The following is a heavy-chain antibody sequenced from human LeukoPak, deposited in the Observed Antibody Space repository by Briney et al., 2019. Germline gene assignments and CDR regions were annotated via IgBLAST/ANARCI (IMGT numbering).Heavy chain of an antibody. Sequence: PSETLSLTCTVSGGSISSSSYYWGWIRQPPGKGLEWIGSIYYSGSTYYNPSLKSRVTISVDTSKNQFSLKLSSVTAADTAVYYCARVHHYYGSGSYNFVGFFDYWGQGTLVTVSS. CDR1: GGSISSSSYY. J-gene: IGHJ4*02. CDR3: ARVHHYYGSGSYNFVGFFDY. D-gene: IGHD3-10*01. CDR2: IYYSGST. V-gene: IGHV4-39*01.